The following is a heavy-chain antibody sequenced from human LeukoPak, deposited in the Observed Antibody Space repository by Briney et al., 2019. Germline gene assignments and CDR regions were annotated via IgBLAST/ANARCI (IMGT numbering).Heavy chain of an antibody. Sequence: ASVKVSCKASGYTSTSYGIIWVRQAPGQGLEWMGWISAYNGNTNYAQKLQGRVTMTTDTSTSTAYMELRSLRSDDTAVYYCERDIVVVPAALGYAFDIWGQGTMVTVSS. CDR2: ISAYNGNT. V-gene: IGHV1-18*01. J-gene: IGHJ3*02. D-gene: IGHD2-2*01. CDR1: GYTSTSYG. CDR3: ERDIVVVPAALGYAFDI.